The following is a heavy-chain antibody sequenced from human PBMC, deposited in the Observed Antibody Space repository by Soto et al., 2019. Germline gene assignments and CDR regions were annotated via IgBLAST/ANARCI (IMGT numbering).Heavy chain of an antibody. Sequence: QVQLVESGGGVVQPGRSLRLSCAASGFTFSSYGMHWVRQAPGKGLEWVAVISYDGSNKYYADSVKGRFTISRDNSKNTLYLQMNSLRAEDTAVYYCAKDPYYCLHFDYWGQGTLVTVSS. D-gene: IGHD1-26*01. CDR2: ISYDGSNK. V-gene: IGHV3-30*18. J-gene: IGHJ4*02. CDR3: AKDPYYCLHFDY. CDR1: GFTFSSYG.